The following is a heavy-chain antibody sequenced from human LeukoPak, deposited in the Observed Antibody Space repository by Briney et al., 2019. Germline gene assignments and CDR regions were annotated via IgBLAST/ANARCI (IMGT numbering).Heavy chain of an antibody. CDR3: SRGQKYPYGPEFDY. D-gene: IGHD3-10*01. CDR2: IRSKTHDGTT. J-gene: IGHJ4*02. V-gene: IGHV3-49*05. CDR1: GFTFSDYY. Sequence: VKPGGSLRLSCAASGFTFSDYYMSWIRQAPGKGLEWVGYIRSKTHDGTTDYAASVKGRFTISRDDSENIAYLQMTSQKSEDTAIYYCSRGQKYPYGPEFDYWGQGALVTVSS.